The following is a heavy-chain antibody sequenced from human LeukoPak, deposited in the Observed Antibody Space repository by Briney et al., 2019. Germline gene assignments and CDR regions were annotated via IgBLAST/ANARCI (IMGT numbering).Heavy chain of an antibody. D-gene: IGHD3-9*01. CDR1: GFTFNNYW. J-gene: IGHJ4*02. Sequence: GGSLRLSCVASGFTFNNYWIHWVRQAPGKGLVWVSRANSDGSSSTYADSVKGRFTISRDNSKNTQYLQMNSLRAEDTAVYYCAKGNYDILTGYCDYWGQGTLVTVSS. V-gene: IGHV3-74*01. CDR2: ANSDGSSS. CDR3: AKGNYDILTGYCDY.